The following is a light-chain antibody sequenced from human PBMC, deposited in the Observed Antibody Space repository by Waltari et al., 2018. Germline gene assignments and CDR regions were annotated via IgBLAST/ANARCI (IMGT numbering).Light chain of an antibody. CDR2: GAS. J-gene: IGKJ4*01. Sequence: AIQVTQSPSSLSASVGDRVTITCRASQDLDNWLAWYQQKPGKAPNLLIHGASGLESGVPSRFSGSGSRTDFTPTISSLQPEDFATYYSQQLHSYPRAFGGGT. CDR1: QDLDNW. CDR3: QQLHSYPRA. V-gene: IGKV1-13*02.